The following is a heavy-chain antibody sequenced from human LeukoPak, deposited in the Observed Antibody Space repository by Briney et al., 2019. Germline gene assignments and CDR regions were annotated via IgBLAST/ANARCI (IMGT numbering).Heavy chain of an antibody. CDR2: IKQDGSEN. V-gene: IGHV3-7*03. Sequence: GGSLRLSCAASGFTFSSYWMSWVRQAPGKGLEWVANIKQDGSENYYVDSVKGRFTISRDNSRNTVYLQLSRLRAEDTALYYCAKGDQPLLYGGAFDFWGQGTLLAVSS. CDR1: GFTFSSYW. J-gene: IGHJ4*02. CDR3: AKGDQPLLYGGAFDF. D-gene: IGHD2-2*02.